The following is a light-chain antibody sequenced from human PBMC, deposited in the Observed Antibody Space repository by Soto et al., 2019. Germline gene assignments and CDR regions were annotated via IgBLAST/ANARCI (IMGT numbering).Light chain of an antibody. CDR2: GAS. Sequence: EIVLTQSPGTLTLSPRERATLSCRASQSVSSSYLAWYQQKPGQAPRLLIYGASSRATGIPDRFSGSGSGTDFTLTISRLEPDDFAVYYCQQYGSSPRTFGQGTKV. V-gene: IGKV3-20*01. CDR3: QQYGSSPRT. CDR1: QSVSSSY. J-gene: IGKJ1*01.